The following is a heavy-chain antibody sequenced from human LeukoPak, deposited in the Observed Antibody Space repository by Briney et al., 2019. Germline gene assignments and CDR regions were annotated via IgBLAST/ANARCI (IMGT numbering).Heavy chain of an antibody. Sequence: PGGSLRLSCAASGFTFDDYAIYWVRQGPGKGLEKVSLISGDGGSIYYADSVKGRFTISRDNSKNSLYLQMNSLRTEDTALYYCAKEDYSSSWYALDYWGQGTLVTVSS. CDR2: ISGDGGSI. V-gene: IGHV3-43*02. CDR1: GFTFDDYA. CDR3: AKEDYSSSWYALDY. D-gene: IGHD6-13*01. J-gene: IGHJ4*02.